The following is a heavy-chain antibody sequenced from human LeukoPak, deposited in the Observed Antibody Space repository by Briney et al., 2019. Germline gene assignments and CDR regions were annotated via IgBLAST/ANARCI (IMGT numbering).Heavy chain of an antibody. V-gene: IGHV3-30*18. CDR1: GFTFSSYG. CDR2: ISYDGSNK. CDR3: AKDEYFDWLLSGIDY. D-gene: IGHD3-9*01. J-gene: IGHJ4*02. Sequence: GRSLRLSCAASGFTFSSYGMHWVRQAPGKGLEWMAVISYDGSNKYYADSVKGRFTISRDNSKNTLYLQMNSLRAEDTAVYYCAKDEYFDWLLSGIDYWGQGTLVTVSS.